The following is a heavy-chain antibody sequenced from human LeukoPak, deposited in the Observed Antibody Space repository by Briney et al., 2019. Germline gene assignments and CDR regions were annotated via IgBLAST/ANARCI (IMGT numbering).Heavy chain of an antibody. Sequence: GGSLRLSCAASGFTVGNNYMNWVRQAPGKGLEWVSVIYSSGSTYYADSVKGRFTISRDNSKNTLYLQMNSLRADDTAIYYCAKGPVTGYSTSFLDYWGQGTLVTVSS. CDR1: GFTVGNNY. V-gene: IGHV3-53*01. CDR3: AKGPVTGYSTSFLDY. J-gene: IGHJ4*02. D-gene: IGHD6-13*01. CDR2: IYSSGST.